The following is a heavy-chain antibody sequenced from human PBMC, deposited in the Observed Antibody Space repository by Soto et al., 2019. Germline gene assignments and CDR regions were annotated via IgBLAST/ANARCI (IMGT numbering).Heavy chain of an antibody. Sequence: SETLSLTCAVYGGSFSGYYWSWIRQPPGKGLEWIGEINHSGSTNYNPSLKSRVTISVDTSKNQFSLKLSSVTAADTAVYYCARWFGELSYWGQGTLVTVSS. V-gene: IGHV4-34*01. J-gene: IGHJ4*02. CDR1: GGSFSGYY. CDR3: ARWFGELSY. D-gene: IGHD3-10*01. CDR2: INHSGST.